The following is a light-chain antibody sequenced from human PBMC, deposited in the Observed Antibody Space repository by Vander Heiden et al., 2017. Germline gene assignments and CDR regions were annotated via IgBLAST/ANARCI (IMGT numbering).Light chain of an antibody. Sequence: QSVLTQPPSASGTPGPRVTISCSGSSSNIGSNYVYWYQQLPGTAPKLLIYTNNQRPSGVPDRVSGSKSGTSASLAISGLQSEDEADYYCAAWDDSLNEWVFGGGTKLTVL. J-gene: IGLJ3*02. V-gene: IGLV1-44*01. CDR1: SSNIGSNY. CDR2: TNN. CDR3: AAWDDSLNEWV.